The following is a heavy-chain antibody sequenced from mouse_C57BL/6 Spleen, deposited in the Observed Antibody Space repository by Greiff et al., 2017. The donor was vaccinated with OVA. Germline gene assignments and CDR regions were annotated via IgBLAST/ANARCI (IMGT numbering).Heavy chain of an antibody. Sequence: EVNLVESGGGLVKPGGSLKLSCAASGFTFSSYTMSWVRQTPEKRLEWVATISGGGGNTYYPDSVKGRFTISRDNAKNTLYLQMSSLRSEDTALYYCARQGYYGSSYYAMDYWGQGTSVTVSS. CDR1: GFTFSSYT. V-gene: IGHV5-9*01. D-gene: IGHD1-1*01. J-gene: IGHJ4*01. CDR2: ISGGGGNT. CDR3: ARQGYYGSSYYAMDY.